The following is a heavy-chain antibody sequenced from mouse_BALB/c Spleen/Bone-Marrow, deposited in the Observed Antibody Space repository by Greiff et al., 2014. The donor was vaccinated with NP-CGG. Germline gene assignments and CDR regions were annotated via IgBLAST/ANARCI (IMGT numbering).Heavy chain of an antibody. J-gene: IGHJ3*01. CDR3: ARHAYYDQTEVSFVY. D-gene: IGHD2-4*01. CDR2: ISGGGSYT. V-gene: IGHV5-9-2*01. CDR1: GFSFNSYG. Sequence: EVNLVESGGGLVKSGGSLKLSCAASGFSFNSYGMSWVRQTPEKRQEWVATISGGGSYTFYPDSVKGRFTISRDNAKNNLYLQLSSLRSEDTALYYCARHAYYDQTEVSFVYWGQGTLVTVSA.